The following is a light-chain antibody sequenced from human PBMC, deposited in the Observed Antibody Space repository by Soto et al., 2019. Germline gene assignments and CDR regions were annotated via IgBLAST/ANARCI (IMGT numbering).Light chain of an antibody. CDR3: QQSYTTPYT. V-gene: IGKV1-39*01. CDR2: TAS. Sequence: DIEMTQSPSSLSASVGDRVTITCRASQSIASHLNWYQQKPGKAPNLLIYTASSLQGGVPSRFSGSRSGTDFTLTISSLQPEDFAIYFCQQSYTTPYTFGQGTKLEIK. CDR1: QSIASH. J-gene: IGKJ2*01.